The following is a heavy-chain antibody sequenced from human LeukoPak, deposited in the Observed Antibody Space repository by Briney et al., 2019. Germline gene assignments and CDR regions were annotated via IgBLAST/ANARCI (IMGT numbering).Heavy chain of an antibody. CDR3: AKALARGGDFWSGSYYYYYYGMDV. J-gene: IGHJ6*02. CDR2: ISGSGGST. CDR1: GFTFSSYA. Sequence: GGSLRLSCAASGFTFSSYAMSWVRQAPGKGLEWVSAISGSGGSTYYADSVKGRFTISRDNSKNTLYLQMNSLRAEDTAVYYCAKALARGGDFWSGSYYYYYYGMDVWGQGTTITVSS. D-gene: IGHD3-3*01. V-gene: IGHV3-23*01.